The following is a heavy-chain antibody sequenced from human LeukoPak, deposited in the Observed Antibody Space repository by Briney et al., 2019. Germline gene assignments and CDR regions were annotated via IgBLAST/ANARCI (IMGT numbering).Heavy chain of an antibody. D-gene: IGHD2-15*01. CDR2: ISAYNGNT. CDR3: AREVDTQGGGWFDP. V-gene: IGHV1-18*01. Sequence: VASVKVSCKASGYTFTSYGISWVRQALGQGLEWMGWISAYNGNTNYAQKLQGRVTMTTDTSTSTAYMELRSLRSDDTAVYYCAREVDTQGGGWFDPWGQGTLVTVSS. CDR1: GYTFTSYG. J-gene: IGHJ5*02.